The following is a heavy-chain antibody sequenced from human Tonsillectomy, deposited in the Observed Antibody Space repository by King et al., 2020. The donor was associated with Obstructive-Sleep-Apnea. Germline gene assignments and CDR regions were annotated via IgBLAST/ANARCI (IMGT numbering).Heavy chain of an antibody. V-gene: IGHV3-30*04. CDR1: GFTFISYA. CDR2: ISYDGSNK. J-gene: IGHJ3*02. CDR3: ARGATTVTTDAFDI. D-gene: IGHD4-17*01. Sequence: VQLVESGGGVVQPGRSLRLSCAASGFTFISYAMHWVRQAPGKGLEWVAVISYDGSNKYYADSVKGRFTISRDNSKNTLYLQMNSLRAEDTAVYYCARGATTVTTDAFDIWGQGTMVTVSS.